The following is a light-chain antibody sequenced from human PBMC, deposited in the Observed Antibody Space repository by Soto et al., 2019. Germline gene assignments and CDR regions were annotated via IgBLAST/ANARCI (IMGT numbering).Light chain of an antibody. CDR2: GAS. V-gene: IGKV3-15*01. J-gene: IGKJ4*01. CDR1: QSVNNN. Sequence: EIIVTQSPATLSVSPGERATLSCRASQSVNNNLAWYQQKPGQAPRLLIYGASTRATGIPARFGGSGYRTEFTLNISSLQSEDFAIYCCQQYNNWPLLTFGVGAKVEIK. CDR3: QQYNNWPLLT.